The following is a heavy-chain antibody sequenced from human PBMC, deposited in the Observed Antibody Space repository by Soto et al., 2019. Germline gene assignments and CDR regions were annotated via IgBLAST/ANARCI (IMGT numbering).Heavy chain of an antibody. CDR2: AYPHAATT. J-gene: IGHJ5*02. Sequence: QAQVVQSGAEARAPGASVKVSCKASGYIFTSYYIHWVRQAPGQGLEYLGVAYPHAATTFVAQKFQGRITVTMDTSTRPVHMELTSLTPEYTAVYYFARERERAYYFDPWGQGTLVTVSS. CDR3: ARERERAYYFDP. D-gene: IGHD2-8*01. CDR1: GYIFTSYY. V-gene: IGHV1-46*03.